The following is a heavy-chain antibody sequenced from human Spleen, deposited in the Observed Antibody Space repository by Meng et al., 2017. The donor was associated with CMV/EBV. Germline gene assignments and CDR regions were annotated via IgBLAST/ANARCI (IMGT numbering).Heavy chain of an antibody. D-gene: IGHD1-26*01. V-gene: IGHV3-48*04. CDR1: GFTFSSYA. J-gene: IGHJ6*02. CDR3: ARDRSGSFLALYYYGMDV. Sequence: GESLKISCAASGFTFSSYAMSWVRQAPGKGLEWVSYISSSGSTIYYADSVKGRFTISRDNAKNSLYLQMNSLRAEDTALYYCARDRSGSFLALYYYGMDVWGQGTTVTVSS. CDR2: ISSSGSTI.